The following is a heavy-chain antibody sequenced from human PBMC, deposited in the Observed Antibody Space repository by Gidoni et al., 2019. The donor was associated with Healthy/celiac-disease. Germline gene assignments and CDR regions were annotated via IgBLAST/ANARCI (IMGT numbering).Heavy chain of an antibody. J-gene: IGHJ3*02. CDR3: ASFSSSWAHDAFDI. Sequence: QVQLVESGGCVFQPGRSLRLSCAASGFTFSSYGMHWVRQAPGKGLEWVAVISYDGSNKYYADSVKGRFTISRENSKNTLYLQMNSLRAEDTAVYYCASFSSSWAHDAFDIWGQGTMVTVSS. CDR1: GFTFSSYG. D-gene: IGHD6-13*01. V-gene: IGHV3-30*03. CDR2: ISYDGSNK.